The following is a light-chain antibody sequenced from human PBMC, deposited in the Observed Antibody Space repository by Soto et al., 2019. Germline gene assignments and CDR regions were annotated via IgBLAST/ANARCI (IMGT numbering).Light chain of an antibody. J-gene: IGKJ4*01. Sequence: RESAPSLSLSPGERATLSCRASQTVSSSLAWYQQKPGQAPRLLIYEASNRATGIPARFSGSGSGADFTLTISSLEPEDFALYYCQQHINWPLTFGGGTKVDIK. CDR1: QTVSSS. V-gene: IGKV3-11*01. CDR2: EAS. CDR3: QQHINWPLT.